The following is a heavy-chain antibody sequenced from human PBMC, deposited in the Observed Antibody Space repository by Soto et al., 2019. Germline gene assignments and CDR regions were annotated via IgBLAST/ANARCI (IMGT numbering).Heavy chain of an antibody. CDR2: INAGNGNT. Sequence: GASVKVSCKASGYTFTSYAMHWVRQAPGQRLEWMGWINAGNGNTKYSQKFQGRVTITRDTSASTAYMELSSLRSEDTAVYYCARVSYYDFWSGYQDDYWGQGTLVTVSS. J-gene: IGHJ4*02. CDR3: ARVSYYDFWSGYQDDY. D-gene: IGHD3-3*01. CDR1: GYTFTSYA. V-gene: IGHV1-3*01.